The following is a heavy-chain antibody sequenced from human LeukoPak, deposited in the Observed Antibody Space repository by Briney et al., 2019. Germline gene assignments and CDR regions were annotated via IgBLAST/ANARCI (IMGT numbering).Heavy chain of an antibody. CDR1: GGSINGYY. D-gene: IGHD2-21*02. CDR3: ARGVGHIVVVTATGFDY. CDR2: INHSGST. V-gene: IGHV4-34*01. J-gene: IGHJ4*02. Sequence: SETLSLTCTVSGGSINGYYWSWIRQPPGKGLEWIGEINHSGSTNYNPSLKSRVTISVDTSKNQFSLKLSSVTAADTAVYYCARGVGHIVVVTATGFDYWGQGTLVTVSS.